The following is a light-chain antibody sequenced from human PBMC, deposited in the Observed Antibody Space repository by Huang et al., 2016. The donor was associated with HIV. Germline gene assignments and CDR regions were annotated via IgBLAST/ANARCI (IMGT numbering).Light chain of an antibody. J-gene: IGKJ2*01. CDR3: QQYNKWPPEYT. CDR1: QSVNTN. CDR2: AAS. V-gene: IGKV3-15*01. Sequence: VMMSQSPATLAASPGERVTLSCGASQSVNTNLAWYQQKPGQPPRLLIYAASTRATGVPARFAGSGSGTEFTLTIDSLQSDDFAGYYCQQYNKWPPEYTFGQGTRLEIK.